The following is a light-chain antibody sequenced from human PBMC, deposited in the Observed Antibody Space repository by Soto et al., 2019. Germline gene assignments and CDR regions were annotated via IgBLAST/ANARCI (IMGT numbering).Light chain of an antibody. CDR2: DAS. Sequence: DIQMTQSPSSLSASVGDRVTITCQSSQDISNYLNWYQQKTGKAPKLLIYDASNLETGVPSRFSGSGSGTDFTFTISILQPEDIATYYCQQYDNLRYTFGQGTKLEIK. CDR3: QQYDNLRYT. J-gene: IGKJ2*01. CDR1: QDISNY. V-gene: IGKV1-33*01.